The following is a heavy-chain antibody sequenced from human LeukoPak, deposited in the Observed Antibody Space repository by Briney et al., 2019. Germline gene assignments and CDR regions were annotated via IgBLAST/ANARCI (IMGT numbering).Heavy chain of an antibody. V-gene: IGHV3-21*01. CDR3: AREDGDAYNFFDY. D-gene: IGHD5-24*01. CDR2: ISSSSNYI. Sequence: PGGSLRLSCAASGFTFTTYSINWVRQAPGKGLEWVSSISSSSNYIYYADSVKGRFTISRDNAKNSLYLQMDSLRPDDTAVYYCAREDGDAYNFFDYWGQGTLVTVSS. CDR1: GFTFTTYS. J-gene: IGHJ4*02.